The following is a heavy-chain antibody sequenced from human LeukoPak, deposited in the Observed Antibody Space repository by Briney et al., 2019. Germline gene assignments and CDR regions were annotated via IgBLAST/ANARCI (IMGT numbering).Heavy chain of an antibody. D-gene: IGHD2-2*01. V-gene: IGHV4-30-2*01. CDR1: GGSISSGGYS. J-gene: IGHJ6*02. CDR2: IYHSGST. Sequence: SQTLSLTCAVSGGSISSGGYSWSWIRQPPGKGLEWIGYIYHSGSTYYNPSLKSRVTISVDRSKNQFSLKLSSVTAADTAVYYCARLSVVVPAAMRSYYYYYGMDVWGQGTTVTVSS. CDR3: ARLSVVVPAAMRSYYYYYGMDV.